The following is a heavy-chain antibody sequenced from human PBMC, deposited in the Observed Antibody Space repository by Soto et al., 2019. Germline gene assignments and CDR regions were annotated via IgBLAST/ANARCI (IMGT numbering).Heavy chain of an antibody. Sequence: EVQLVGSGGGLVQPGGSLRLSCAASGFTFSSNWMSWVRQAPGSGLEWVANINQDESQKYYVDSVKGRFTISRDNAKDSLYLQMSSLRAEDTAVYYCATSATARGGIDYWGQGTLVTVSS. D-gene: IGHD2-21*02. J-gene: IGHJ4*02. CDR1: GFTFSSNW. V-gene: IGHV3-7*01. CDR2: INQDESQK. CDR3: ATSATARGGIDY.